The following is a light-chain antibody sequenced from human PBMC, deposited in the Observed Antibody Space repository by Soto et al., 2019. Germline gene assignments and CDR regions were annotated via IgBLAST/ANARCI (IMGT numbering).Light chain of an antibody. V-gene: IGLV4-69*01. CDR1: SGHSSYA. J-gene: IGLJ1*01. Sequence: QLVLTQSPSASASLGASVKLTCTLSSGHSSYAIAWHQQQPEKGPRYLMKLNSDGSHTKGDGIPDRFSGSSSGPERYLTISSLQSEDEADYYCQTWDTGIQVFGTGTKVTVL. CDR3: QTWDTGIQV. CDR2: LNSDGSH.